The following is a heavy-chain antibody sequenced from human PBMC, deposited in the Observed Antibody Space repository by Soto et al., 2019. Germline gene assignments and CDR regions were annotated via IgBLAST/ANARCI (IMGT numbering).Heavy chain of an antibody. J-gene: IGHJ4*02. CDR1: GFTFSGSA. V-gene: IGHV3-73*01. CDR2: IRSKANNYAT. Sequence: EVQLVESGGGLVQPGESLKLSCAVSGFTFSGSAMHWVRQASGKGLEWVGRIRSKANNYATAYAASVKGRFTISRDDSKNTAYLQMNSLKTEDTAVYYCTRGYGDYVRDYWSQGTLVTVSS. CDR3: TRGYGDYVRDY. D-gene: IGHD4-17*01.